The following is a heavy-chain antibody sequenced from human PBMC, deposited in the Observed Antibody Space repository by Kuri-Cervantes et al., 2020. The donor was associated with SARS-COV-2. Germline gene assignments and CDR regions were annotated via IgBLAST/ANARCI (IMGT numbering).Heavy chain of an antibody. CDR3: ARGPGNWGGFDY. CDR2: INNSGST. J-gene: IGHJ4*02. D-gene: IGHD7-27*01. V-gene: IGHV4-34*01. CDR1: GGSFSGYY. Sequence: SETLSLTCAVYGGSFSGYYWSWIRQPPGKGLEWIGEINNSGSTNYNSSLKSRVTISVDTSKNQFSLKLSSVTAADTAVYYCARGPGNWGGFDYWGQGTLVTVSS.